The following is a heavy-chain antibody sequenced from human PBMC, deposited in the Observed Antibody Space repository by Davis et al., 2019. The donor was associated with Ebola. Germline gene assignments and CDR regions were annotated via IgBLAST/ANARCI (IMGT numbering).Heavy chain of an antibody. CDR3: AKGSSGWLFGWFDP. J-gene: IGHJ5*02. Sequence: PGGSLRLSCAASGLTFGSYAMHWVRQAPGKGLEWVAVISYDGRNIYYADSVKGRFTISRDNAKNSLYLQMNSLRAEDTALYYCAKGSSGWLFGWFDPWGQGTLVTVSS. CDR2: ISYDGRNI. V-gene: IGHV3-30*04. CDR1: GLTFGSYA. D-gene: IGHD6-19*01.